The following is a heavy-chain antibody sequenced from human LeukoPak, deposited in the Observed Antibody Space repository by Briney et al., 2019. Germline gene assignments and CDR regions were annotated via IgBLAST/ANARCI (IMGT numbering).Heavy chain of an antibody. D-gene: IGHD3-22*01. J-gene: IGHJ4*02. CDR1: GYSFISYW. Sequence: PGESLKISCKGSGYSFISYWIGWVRQMPGKGLEWMGIIYPGDSDTRYSPSFQGQVTISADKSISTAYLQWSSLKASDTAMYYCARLGRYYYDSSGYSFDYWGQGTLVTVSS. CDR2: IYPGDSDT. CDR3: ARLGRYYYDSSGYSFDY. V-gene: IGHV5-51*01.